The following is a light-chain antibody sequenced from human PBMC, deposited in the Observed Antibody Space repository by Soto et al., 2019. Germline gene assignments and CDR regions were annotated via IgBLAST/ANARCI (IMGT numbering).Light chain of an antibody. CDR1: QDISNY. CDR3: QQYDNLPPYT. V-gene: IGKV1-33*01. J-gene: IGKJ2*01. CDR2: DAS. Sequence: DIQMTQSPSSLSASVGDRVTITCQASQDISNYLNWYQQKPGKAPKLLIYDASNLETGVPSRFXGRRSVPDHTFAINSLQPEDIPTYYCQQYDNLPPYTFGQGTKLEIK.